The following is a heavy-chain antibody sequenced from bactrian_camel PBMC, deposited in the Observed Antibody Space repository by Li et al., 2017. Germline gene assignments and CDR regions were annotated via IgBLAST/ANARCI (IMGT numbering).Heavy chain of an antibody. CDR1: TLKYSVQC. J-gene: IGHJ4*01. Sequence: VQLVESGGGSVQAGGSLTLSCTPSTLKYSVQCWGWFRQAPGKGLEWVSSIDSRGERTYYADSVKGRFTISRDNAKNTLYLQMNSLRRNDTAVYYCVSLYRVDYVVFAYWGQGTQVTVS. CDR3: VSLYRVDYVVFAY. CDR2: IDSRGERT. D-gene: IGHD4*01. V-gene: IGHV3S40*01.